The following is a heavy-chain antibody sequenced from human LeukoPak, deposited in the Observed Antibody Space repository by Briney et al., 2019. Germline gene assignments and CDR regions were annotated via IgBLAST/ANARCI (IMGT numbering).Heavy chain of an antibody. V-gene: IGHV3-30-3*01. CDR3: ARDSSGYYLDY. Sequence: GGSLRLSCAASGFTFSSYAMHWVRQAPGKGLEWVAVISYDGSNKYYADSVKGRFTISRDNSENTLYLQMNSLRAEDTAVYYCARDSSGYYLDYWGQGTLVTVSS. J-gene: IGHJ4*02. D-gene: IGHD3-22*01. CDR2: ISYDGSNK. CDR1: GFTFSSYA.